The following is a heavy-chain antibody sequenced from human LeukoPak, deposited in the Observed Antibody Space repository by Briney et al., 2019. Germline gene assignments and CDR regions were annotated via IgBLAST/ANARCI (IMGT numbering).Heavy chain of an antibody. V-gene: IGHV3-30*03. D-gene: IGHD3-3*01. J-gene: IGHJ4*02. CDR3: ARGGNGVYYDFWSGYYHPVDY. Sequence: PGGSLRLSCAASGFTFSSYGMHWVRQAPGKGLEWVAVISYDGSNKYYADSVKGRFTISRDNSKNTLYLQMNSLRAEDTAVYYCARGGNGVYYDFWSGYYHPVDYWGQGTLVTVSS. CDR1: GFTFSSYG. CDR2: ISYDGSNK.